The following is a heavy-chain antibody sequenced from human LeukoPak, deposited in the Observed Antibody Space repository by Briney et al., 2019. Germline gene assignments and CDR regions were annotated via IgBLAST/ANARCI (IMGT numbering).Heavy chain of an antibody. D-gene: IGHD3-3*01. CDR1: GFSFSSYA. CDR3: AKASDDFWRGYTNWFDP. CDR2: IGGSGGNT. J-gene: IGHJ5*02. V-gene: IGHV3-23*01. Sequence: GGSLRLSCAASGFSFSSYAMSWVRQAPGKGLEWVSAIGGSGGNTFSADSVKGRFSISRDNSKNTLYLQMSSLRAEDTAIYYCAKASDDFWRGYTNWFDPWGQGTLVTVSS.